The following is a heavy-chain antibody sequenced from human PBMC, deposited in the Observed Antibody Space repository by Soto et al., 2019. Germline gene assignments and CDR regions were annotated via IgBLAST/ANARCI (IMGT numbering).Heavy chain of an antibody. CDR3: ARHMKWELLRLSAFDI. J-gene: IGHJ3*02. CDR1: GYSFTSYW. Sequence: PGESLKISCKGSGYSFTSYWISWVRQMPGKGLEWMGRIDPSYSYTNYSPSFQGHVTISADKSISTAYLQWSSLKDSDTAMYYCARHMKWELLRLSAFDIWGQGTMVTV. D-gene: IGHD1-26*01. V-gene: IGHV5-10-1*01. CDR2: IDPSYSYT.